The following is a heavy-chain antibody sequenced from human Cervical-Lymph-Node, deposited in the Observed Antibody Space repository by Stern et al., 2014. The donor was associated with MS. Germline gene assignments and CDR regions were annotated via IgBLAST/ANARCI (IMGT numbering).Heavy chain of an antibody. Sequence: VQLVQSGAEVKKPGASVKVSCKASGYSFTRNGMNWVRQAPGQRLEWMGWIISGNGDTNSAQKSQGRDAINSDATASTAYMKLSSLTSEDTAVYYCAREAQGQNDLWRGFPYTWFDSWGQGTLVTVSS. J-gene: IGHJ5*01. D-gene: IGHD3-3*01. V-gene: IGHV1-3*01. CDR2: IISGNGDT. CDR3: AREAQGQNDLWRGFPYTWFDS. CDR1: GYSFTRNG.